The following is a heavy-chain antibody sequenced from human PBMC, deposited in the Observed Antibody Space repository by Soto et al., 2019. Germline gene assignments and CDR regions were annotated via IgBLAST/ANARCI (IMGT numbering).Heavy chain of an antibody. J-gene: IGHJ4*02. V-gene: IGHV1-18*01. D-gene: IGHD1-1*01. CDR2: ISTDRGDT. Sequence: GASVKVSCKASGYSFTTHDITWLRQAPGKGLEWVGGISTDRGDTIYPQNLQGRVTMTTDSSTSTVYMELKSLRSDDTAVYYCARDALHRRGTYFAYCGQGSLGTVSS. CDR3: ARDALHRRGTYFAY. CDR1: GYSFTTHD.